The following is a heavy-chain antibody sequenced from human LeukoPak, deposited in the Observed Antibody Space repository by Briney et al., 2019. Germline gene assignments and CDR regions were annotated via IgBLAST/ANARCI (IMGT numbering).Heavy chain of an antibody. V-gene: IGHV3-15*01. CDR1: GFTFSNAW. Sequence: GGSLRLSCAASGFTFSNAWMSWVRQAPGKGLEWVGRIKSKTDGGTTDYAAPVKGRFTISRDDSKNTLYLQMNSLKTEDTAVYYCTTRDQDGYNPYYFDYWGQGTLVTVSX. CDR3: TTRDQDGYNPYYFDY. J-gene: IGHJ4*02. CDR2: IKSKTDGGTT. D-gene: IGHD5-24*01.